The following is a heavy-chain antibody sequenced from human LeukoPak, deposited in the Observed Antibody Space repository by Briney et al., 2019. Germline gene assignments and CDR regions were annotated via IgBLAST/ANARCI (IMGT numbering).Heavy chain of an antibody. V-gene: IGHV3-30*18. Sequence: PGGSLRLSCAASGFTFSSYGMHWVRQAPGKGLEWVAVISYDGSNKYYADSVKGRFTISRDNSKNTLYLQMNSLRAEDTAVYYCAKDGSLVVAHDAFDIWGQGTMVTVSS. CDR3: AKDGSLVVAHDAFDI. J-gene: IGHJ3*02. CDR2: ISYDGSNK. D-gene: IGHD3-22*01. CDR1: GFTFSSYG.